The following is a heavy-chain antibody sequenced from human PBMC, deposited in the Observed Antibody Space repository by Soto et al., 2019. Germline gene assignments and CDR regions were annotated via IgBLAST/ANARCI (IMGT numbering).Heavy chain of an antibody. CDR2: MNPNSGNT. V-gene: IGHV1-8*01. CDR3: ARSPSSYYDFWSGYFRYYFDY. Sequence: GASVKVSCKASGYTFTSYDINWVRQATGQGLEWMGWMNPNSGNTGYAQKFQGRVTMTRNTSIGTAYMELSSLRSEDTAVYYCARSPSSYYDFWSGYFRYYFDYWGQGTLVTVSS. D-gene: IGHD3-3*01. CDR1: GYTFTSYD. J-gene: IGHJ4*02.